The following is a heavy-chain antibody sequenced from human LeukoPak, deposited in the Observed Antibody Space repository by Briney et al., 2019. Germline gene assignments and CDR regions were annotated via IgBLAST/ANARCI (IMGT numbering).Heavy chain of an antibody. V-gene: IGHV1-18*01. CDR1: GYTFTSYG. J-gene: IGHJ6*02. CDR2: ISAYNGNT. Sequence: GASVKVSCKASGYTFTSYGISWVRQAPGQGLEWMGWISAYNGNTNYAQKLQGRVTMTTDTSTSTAYMELRSLRSDDTAVYYCAREAYYDILTGYPPTRYGMDVWGQGTTVTVSS. D-gene: IGHD3-9*01. CDR3: AREAYYDILTGYPPTRYGMDV.